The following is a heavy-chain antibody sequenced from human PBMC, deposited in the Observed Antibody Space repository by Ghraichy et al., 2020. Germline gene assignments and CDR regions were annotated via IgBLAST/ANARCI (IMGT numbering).Heavy chain of an antibody. D-gene: IGHD4-17*01. J-gene: IGHJ4*02. Sequence: GGSLRLSCAASGFTFSSYSMNWVRQAPGKGLEWVSSISSSSYIYYADSVKGRFTISRDNAKNSLYLQMNSLRAEDTAVYYCARDSANDYDFDYWGQGTLVTVSS. CDR1: GFTFSSYS. CDR2: ISSSSYI. V-gene: IGHV3-21*01. CDR3: ARDSANDYDFDY.